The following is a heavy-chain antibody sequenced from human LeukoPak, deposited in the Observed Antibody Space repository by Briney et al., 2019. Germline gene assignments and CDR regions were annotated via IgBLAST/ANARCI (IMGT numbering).Heavy chain of an antibody. J-gene: IGHJ4*02. CDR1: GDSINNNNYY. CDR3: ARGSGWSNEIDY. CDR2: IYYSGST. Sequence: SETLSLTCTVSGDSINNNNYYWGWIRQPPGKGLEWIGYIYYSGSTNYNPSLKSRVTISVDTSKNQFSLKLSSVTAADTAVYYCARGSGWSNEIDYWGQGTLVTVSS. D-gene: IGHD6-19*01. V-gene: IGHV4-61*05.